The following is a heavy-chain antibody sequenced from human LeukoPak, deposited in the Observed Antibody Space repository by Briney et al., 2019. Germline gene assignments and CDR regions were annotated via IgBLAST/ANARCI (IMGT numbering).Heavy chain of an antibody. CDR1: GFSFSPYS. Sequence: GGSLRLSCAGSGFSFSPYSMNWLRQAPGKGLEWVSYIDSSSGTIYYADSVRGRFTISGDNAKNSLYPQMNSLRAEDTAVYYCARVRSSYYYESSGYYQYDAFDIWGQGTMVTVSS. J-gene: IGHJ3*02. CDR3: ARVRSSYYYESSGYYQYDAFDI. D-gene: IGHD3-22*01. CDR2: IDSSSGTI. V-gene: IGHV3-48*01.